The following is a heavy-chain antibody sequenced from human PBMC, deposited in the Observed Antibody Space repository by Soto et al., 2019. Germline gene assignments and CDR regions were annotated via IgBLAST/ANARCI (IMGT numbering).Heavy chain of an antibody. J-gene: IGHJ6*02. CDR2: IYSGGST. V-gene: IGHV3-53*01. D-gene: IGHD3-3*01. CDR3: ARDRYDFWSGYTDPYYYYGMDV. Sequence: VGSLRLSCAASGFTVSSNYMSWVRQAPGKGLEWVSVIYSGGSTYYADSVKGRFTISRDNSKNTLYLQMNSLRAEDTAVCYCARDRYDFWSGYTDPYYYYGMDVWGQGITVTVSS. CDR1: GFTVSSNY.